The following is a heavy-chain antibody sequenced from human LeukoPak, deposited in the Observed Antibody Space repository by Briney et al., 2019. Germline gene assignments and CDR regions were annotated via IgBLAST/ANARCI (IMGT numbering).Heavy chain of an antibody. J-gene: IGHJ6*03. CDR2: INPNSGGT. Sequence: ASVTVSCKASGYTFTGYYMHWVRQAPGQGLEWMGWINPNSGGTNYAQKFQGRVTMTRDTSISTAYMELSRLRSDDTAVYYCAMLGESHYYYYYMDVWGKGTTVTVSS. D-gene: IGHD3-10*01. CDR1: GYTFTGYY. V-gene: IGHV1-2*02. CDR3: AMLGESHYYYYYMDV.